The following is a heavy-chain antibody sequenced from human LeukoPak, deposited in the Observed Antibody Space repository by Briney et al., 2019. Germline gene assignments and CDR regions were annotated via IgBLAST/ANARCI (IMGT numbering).Heavy chain of an antibody. CDR2: INHSGST. Sequence: SETLSLTCAVYGGSFSGYYWSWIRQPPGKGLEWIGEINHSGSTNYNPSLKSRVTISVDTSKNQFSLKLSSVTAADTAVYYCARGQGVTGTTLSDYWGQGTLVTVSS. CDR3: ARGQGVTGTTLSDY. D-gene: IGHD1-7*01. V-gene: IGHV4-34*01. CDR1: GGSFSGYY. J-gene: IGHJ4*02.